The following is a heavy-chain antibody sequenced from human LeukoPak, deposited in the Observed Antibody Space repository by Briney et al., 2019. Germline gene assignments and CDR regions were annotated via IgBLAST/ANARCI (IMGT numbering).Heavy chain of an antibody. CDR2: INPNSGGT. CDR3: ARDYYGSGTRGAFDI. J-gene: IGHJ3*02. CDR1: GYTFTGYY. Sequence: GASAKVSCKASGYTFTGYYMHWVRQAPGQGLEWMGWINPNSGGTNYAQKFQGWVTMTRDTSISTAYMELSRLRSDDTAVYYCARDYYGSGTRGAFDIWGQGTMVTVSS. V-gene: IGHV1-2*04. D-gene: IGHD3-10*01.